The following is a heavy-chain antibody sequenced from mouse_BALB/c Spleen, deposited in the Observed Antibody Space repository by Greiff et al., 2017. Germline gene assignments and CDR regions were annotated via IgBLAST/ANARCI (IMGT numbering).Heavy chain of an antibody. Sequence: QVQLQQSGAELVRPGTSVKVSCKASGYAFTNYLIEWVKQRPGQGLEWIGVINPGSGGTNYNEKFKGKATLTADKSSSTAYMQLSSLTSEDSAVYFCARYDTTVGYFDYWGQGTTLTVSS. CDR3: ARYDTTVGYFDY. V-gene: IGHV1-54*01. J-gene: IGHJ2*01. D-gene: IGHD1-1*01. CDR2: INPGSGGT. CDR1: GYAFTNYL.